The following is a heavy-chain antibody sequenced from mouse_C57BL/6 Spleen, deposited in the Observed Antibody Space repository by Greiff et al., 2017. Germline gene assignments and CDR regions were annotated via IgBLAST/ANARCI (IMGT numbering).Heavy chain of an antibody. V-gene: IGHV2-3*01. CDR3: AKPGVPPYWCFDV. CDR2: IWGDGST. CDR1: GFSLTSYG. Sequence: VQLQQSGPGLVAPSQRLSITCTVSGFSLTSYGVSWVRQPPGKGLEWLGVIWGDGSTNYHSALISRLSISKDNSKSQVVLKLNSLQTDDTATYCCAKPGVPPYWCFDVWGTGTTVTVSS. J-gene: IGHJ1*03.